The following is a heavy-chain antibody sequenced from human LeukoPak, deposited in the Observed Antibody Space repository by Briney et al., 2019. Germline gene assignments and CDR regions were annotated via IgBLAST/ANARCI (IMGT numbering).Heavy chain of an antibody. CDR1: GYTFTGYY. J-gene: IGHJ4*02. CDR2: ISAYNGNT. Sequence: ASVKVSCKASGYTFTGYYMHWVRQAPGQGLEWMGWISAYNGNTNYAQKLQGRVTMTTDTSTSTAYMELRSLRSDDTAVYYCARARYSNTYYYGSGSAADFDYWGQGTLVTVSS. V-gene: IGHV1-18*04. CDR3: ARARYSNTYYYGSGSAADFDY. D-gene: IGHD3-10*01.